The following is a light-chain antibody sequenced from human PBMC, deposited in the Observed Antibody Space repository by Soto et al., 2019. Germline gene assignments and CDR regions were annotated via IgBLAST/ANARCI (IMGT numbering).Light chain of an antibody. V-gene: IGLV2-14*01. CDR2: EVS. CDR1: ISDVGGYNY. CDR3: SSYTSSSTLAV. J-gene: IGLJ1*01. Sequence: QCLLTQPASVSGSPGQSITISCTGTISDVGGYNYVSWYQQHPGKAPKLMIYEVSNRPSGVSNRFSGSKYGNTASLTISGLQAEDEADYYCSSYTSSSTLAVFGTGTKVTVL.